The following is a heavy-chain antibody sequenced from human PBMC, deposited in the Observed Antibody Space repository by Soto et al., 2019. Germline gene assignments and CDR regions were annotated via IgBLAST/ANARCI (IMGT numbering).Heavy chain of an antibody. CDR3: ARDHLINWNYPNRLFDY. CDR2: IYHSGST. J-gene: IGHJ4*02. Sequence: PSETLSLTCAVSGGSISSSNWWSWVRQPPGKGLEWIGEIYHSGSTNYNPSLKSRVTISVDKSKNQFSLKLSSVTAADTAVYYCARDHLINWNYPNRLFDYWGQGTLVTVSS. D-gene: IGHD1-7*01. CDR1: GGSISSSNW. V-gene: IGHV4-4*02.